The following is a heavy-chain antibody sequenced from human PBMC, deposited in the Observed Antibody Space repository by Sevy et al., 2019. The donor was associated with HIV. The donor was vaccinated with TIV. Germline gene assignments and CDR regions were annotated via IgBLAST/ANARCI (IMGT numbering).Heavy chain of an antibody. V-gene: IGHV1-46*01. CDR1: GYTFTSKY. Sequence: ASVKVSCKASGYTFTSKYMHWVRQAPGQGLEWMGQINPSGGTKTYAQKFQGRGSMTRNTSTSTVYMYLSSLISEDTANYYGAWLYSCGGSCYYCDFWGQGTLVTVSS. CDR3: AWLYSCGGSCYYCDF. J-gene: IGHJ4*02. CDR2: INPSGGTK. D-gene: IGHD2-15*01.